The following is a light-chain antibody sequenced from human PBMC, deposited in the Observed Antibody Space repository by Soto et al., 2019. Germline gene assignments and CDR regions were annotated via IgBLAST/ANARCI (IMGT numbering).Light chain of an antibody. Sequence: DVVMTQTPLSLSVAPGQPASISCKSSQSLLHITGETFLFWYLQKPGQSPQLLIYEVSTRVSGVPDRFSGSGSGTDFTLTISSLQPEDFGTYYCQQGYTTPWTFGQGTKVDIK. CDR3: QQGYTTPWT. V-gene: IGKV2-29*01. J-gene: IGKJ1*01. CDR2: EVS. CDR1: QSLLHITGETF.